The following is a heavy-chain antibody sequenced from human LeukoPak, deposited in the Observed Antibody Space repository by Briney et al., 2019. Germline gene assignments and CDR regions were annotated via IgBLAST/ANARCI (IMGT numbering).Heavy chain of an antibody. V-gene: IGHV4-34*01. Sequence: SETLSLTCAVYGGSFGGYYWSWIRQPPGKGLEWIGEINDSGSSNYIPSLKSRVTISVDRSKNQFSLWLSSVTAADTAMYYCARIIPRYYFDYWGQGTLVTVSS. CDR3: ARIIPRYYFDY. D-gene: IGHD3-10*01. J-gene: IGHJ4*02. CDR1: GGSFGGYY. CDR2: INDSGSS.